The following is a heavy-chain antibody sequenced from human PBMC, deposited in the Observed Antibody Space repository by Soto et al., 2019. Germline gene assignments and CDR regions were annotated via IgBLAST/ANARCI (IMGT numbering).Heavy chain of an antibody. CDR2: INHSGST. CDR1: GGSFSGYY. D-gene: IGHD2-2*02. J-gene: IGHJ4*02. V-gene: IGHV4-34*01. Sequence: PSETLSLTCAVYGGSFSGYYWSWIRQPPGKGLEWIGEINHSGSTNYNPSLKSRVTISVDTSKNQFSLKLSSVTAADTAVYYCARGYCSSTSCYKGKSGPRYSYGSYYFDYWGQGTLVTVSS. CDR3: ARGYCSSTSCYKGKSGPRYSYGSYYFDY.